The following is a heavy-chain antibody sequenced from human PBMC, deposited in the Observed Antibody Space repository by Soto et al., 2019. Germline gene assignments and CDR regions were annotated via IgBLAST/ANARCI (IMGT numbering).Heavy chain of an antibody. CDR1: GFVFKDSS. J-gene: IGHJ4*02. Sequence: EVLLVESGGGLVQPGGSLKLSCAASGFVFKDSSIHWVRQASGKGLEWVGRIRDRAFSYASAYAASVKGRFTISREDSINTAYLQMNSLKTEDTAIYYCTRLISAPQDYWGQGTLVTVSA. CDR3: TRLISAPQDY. V-gene: IGHV3-73*01. CDR2: IRDRAFSYAS. D-gene: IGHD3-10*01.